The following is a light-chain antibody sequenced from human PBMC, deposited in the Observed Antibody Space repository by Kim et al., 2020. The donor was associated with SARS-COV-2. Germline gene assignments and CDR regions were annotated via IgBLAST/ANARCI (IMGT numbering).Light chain of an antibody. CDR1: SGHSSYT. Sequence: VLTQSPSASASLGASVKLTCTLSSGHSSYTIAWHQQQPEKGPRFLMNLNSDGRHSKGDGIPDRFSGSSSGAERYLTISSLQSEDEADYYCQTWGTGIRVFGGGTQLTVL. CDR2: LNSDGRH. J-gene: IGLJ3*02. CDR3: QTWGTGIRV. V-gene: IGLV4-69*01.